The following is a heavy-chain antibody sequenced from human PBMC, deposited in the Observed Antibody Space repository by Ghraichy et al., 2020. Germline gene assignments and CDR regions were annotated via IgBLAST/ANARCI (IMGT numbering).Heavy chain of an antibody. V-gene: IGHV3-23*01. CDR3: AKDQGGGGYRTSLYDWGY. D-gene: IGHD2-2*01. Sequence: GGSLRLSCAATGFTFSNNAMSWVRQTPGKGLEWISVIGPSGKGISYADAVKGRFTISRDNAKNTLYLQMNSLRVEDTAIYYCAKDQGGGGYRTSLYDWGYWGEGGVVTVSS. CDR2: IGPSGKGI. J-gene: IGHJ4*02. CDR1: GFTFSNNA.